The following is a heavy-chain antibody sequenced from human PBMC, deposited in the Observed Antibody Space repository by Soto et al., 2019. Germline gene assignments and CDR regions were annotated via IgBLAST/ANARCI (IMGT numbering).Heavy chain of an antibody. CDR2: INSDGSST. V-gene: IGHV3-74*01. Sequence: PGGSLRLSCAASGFTFSSYWMHWVRQATGKGLVWVSRINSDGSSTSYADSVKGRFTISRDNAKNTLYLQMNSLRAEDTAVYYCAREDYDFWSAYAFDIWGQGTMVTVSS. D-gene: IGHD3-3*01. J-gene: IGHJ3*02. CDR1: GFTFSSYW. CDR3: AREDYDFWSAYAFDI.